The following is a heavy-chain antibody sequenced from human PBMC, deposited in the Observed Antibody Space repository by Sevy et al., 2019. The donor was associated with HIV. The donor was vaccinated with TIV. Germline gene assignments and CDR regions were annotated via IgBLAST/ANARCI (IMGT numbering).Heavy chain of an antibody. CDR2: IGTLKDT. CDR3: ARACAAAGGKSGPIDAFDI. D-gene: IGHD6-13*01. V-gene: IGHV3-13*01. J-gene: IGHJ3*02. CDR1: GFTFSTYD. Sequence: GGSLRLSCVASGFTFSTYDMHWVRQVKGKGLEWVSGIGTLKDTYYPDSVKGRFIFSREDAKNSLYLQMKSLRAGDTAVYYCARACAAAGGKSGPIDAFDIWGQGTLVTVSS.